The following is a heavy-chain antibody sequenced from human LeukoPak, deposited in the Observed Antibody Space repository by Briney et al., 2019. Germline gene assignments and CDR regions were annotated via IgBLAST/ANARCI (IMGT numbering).Heavy chain of an antibody. Sequence: ASVNVSCKASGYTFTGYFIHWVRQAPGQGLEWMGWINPNSGDTNYAQKFQGSVTMTRDTSSSTAYMELSRLRSDDTAVYYCARDERYDSSGYPFDCWGQGTLVTVSS. J-gene: IGHJ4*02. D-gene: IGHD3-22*01. CDR1: GYTFTGYF. CDR3: ARDERYDSSGYPFDC. CDR2: INPNSGDT. V-gene: IGHV1-2*02.